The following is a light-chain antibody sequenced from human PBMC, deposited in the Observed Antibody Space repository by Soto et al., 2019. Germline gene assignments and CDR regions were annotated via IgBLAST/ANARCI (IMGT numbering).Light chain of an antibody. J-gene: IGKJ3*01. V-gene: IGKV3-20*01. CDR2: GAS. CDR1: QSISSNY. Sequence: DIVLTQSPSTLYLSPGDRASLSCRASQSISSNYLTWYQQKPGQAPRLLIYGASSRATGIPDRFSGSGSGTDFTLTISRLEPEDVAVYYCQQYGNSPFTFGPGTKVDIK. CDR3: QQYGNSPFT.